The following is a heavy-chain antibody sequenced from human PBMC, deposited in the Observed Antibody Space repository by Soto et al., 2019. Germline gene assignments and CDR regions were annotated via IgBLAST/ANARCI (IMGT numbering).Heavy chain of an antibody. Sequence: ASVKVSCKASGYTFTDYVISWVRQAPGQGLEWMGYFNGNNGNTHCAQKFQGRVTMTTDTSTNTAYMELRNLKSDDTAVYYCAIQDGGVVYWGQGTLVTVSS. V-gene: IGHV1-18*01. J-gene: IGHJ4*02. CDR3: AIQDGGVVY. D-gene: IGHD3-16*01. CDR1: GYTFTDYV. CDR2: FNGNNGNT.